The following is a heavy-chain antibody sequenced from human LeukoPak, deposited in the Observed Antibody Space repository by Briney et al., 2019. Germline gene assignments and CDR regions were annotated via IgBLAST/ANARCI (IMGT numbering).Heavy chain of an antibody. Sequence: KPSETLPLTCTVSGGSISSYYWSWIRQPPGKGLEWIGYIYYSGSTNYNPSLKSRVTVSVDTSKNQFSLKLSSVTAADTAVYYCARDGYYGSGSYLNWGQGTLVTVSS. V-gene: IGHV4-59*01. CDR2: IYYSGST. CDR3: ARDGYYGSGSYLN. CDR1: GGSISSYY. D-gene: IGHD3-10*01. J-gene: IGHJ4*02.